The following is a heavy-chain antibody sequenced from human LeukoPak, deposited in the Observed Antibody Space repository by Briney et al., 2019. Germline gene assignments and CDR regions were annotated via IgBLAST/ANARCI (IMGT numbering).Heavy chain of an antibody. V-gene: IGHV3-7*01. CDR1: GFTLGSYW. Sequence: GGTLRLSCAASGFTLGSYWMNWVRQAPGTGLEWVATIKLDGSETYYADSVKGRFTISRDTAKNSLYLRMDSLRAEDTAVYYCARDDRRLHQVEFDVNFYHYYMDVWGKGTTVTVSS. J-gene: IGHJ6*03. CDR3: ARDDRRLHQVEFDVNFYHYYMDV. D-gene: IGHD3-10*01. CDR2: IKLDGSET.